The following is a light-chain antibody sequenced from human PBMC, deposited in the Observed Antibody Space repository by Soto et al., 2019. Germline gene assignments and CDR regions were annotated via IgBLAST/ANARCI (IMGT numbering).Light chain of an antibody. CDR2: KAS. CDR3: QHYKSYPWT. Sequence: IQMPQSPSTLSASVGDRVTITCRASQSISSWLAWYQQKPGKVPKVLIYKASTLDSGVPSRFSGSGSGTEFTLTISSLQPDDFAIYFCQHYKSYPWTFGQGTKVDI. CDR1: QSISSW. V-gene: IGKV1-5*03. J-gene: IGKJ1*01.